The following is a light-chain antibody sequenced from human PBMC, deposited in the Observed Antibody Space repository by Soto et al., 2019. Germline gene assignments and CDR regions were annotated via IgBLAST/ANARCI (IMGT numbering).Light chain of an antibody. CDR3: QQDGSSPRT. J-gene: IGKJ1*01. CDR1: QSVSSSY. Sequence: EIVLTQSPGTLSLSPGERATLSCRASQSVSSSYLAWYQQKPGQAPRLLIYGASSRATGIPDRFSGSGSGNDFTLTISRVEPEDFAVYYCQQDGSSPRTFGQGTKVEIK. V-gene: IGKV3-20*01. CDR2: GAS.